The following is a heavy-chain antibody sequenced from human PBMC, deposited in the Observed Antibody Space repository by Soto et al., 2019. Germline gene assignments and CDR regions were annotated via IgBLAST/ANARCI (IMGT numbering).Heavy chain of an antibody. J-gene: IGHJ4*02. V-gene: IGHV3-30-3*01. CDR2: ISYDGSTR. CDR1: GFTFKHNA. Sequence: VQLVESGGGVVQPGRSLTILCTASGFTFKHNAMHWIRQAPGKGLEWVADISYDGSTRNYADAVKGRFTISRDNSKNAHSLQMSALKGEDTAMYYCAREGIAESGPNYYDLWGQGTLVAVSS. CDR3: AREGIAESGPNYYDL. D-gene: IGHD3-10*01.